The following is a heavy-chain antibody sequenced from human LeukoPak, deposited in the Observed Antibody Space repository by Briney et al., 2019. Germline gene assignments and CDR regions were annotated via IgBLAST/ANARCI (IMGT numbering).Heavy chain of an antibody. CDR2: INPNSGGT. CDR1: GYTFTGYY. CDR3: ARVFYCSGGICYLNY. V-gene: IGHV1-2*02. J-gene: IGHJ4*02. D-gene: IGHD2-8*02. Sequence: ASVKVSCKASGYTFTGYYIQWVRQAPGQELEWMGWINPNSGGTSYAQKFQGRVTMTRDTSITTAYMELSSLRFDDTAVYYCARVFYCSGGICYLNYWGQGTLVTVSS.